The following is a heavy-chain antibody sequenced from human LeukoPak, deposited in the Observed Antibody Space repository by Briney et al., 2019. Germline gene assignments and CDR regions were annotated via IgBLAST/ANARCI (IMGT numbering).Heavy chain of an antibody. CDR3: ARSWDFWSGLNYYYMDV. V-gene: IGHV3-21*01. Sequence: GGSLRLSCAASGFTFSSYSMNWVRQAPGKGLEWVSSISSSSSYIYYADSVKGRFTISRDNAKNSLYLQMNSLRAEDTAVYYCARSWDFWSGLNYYYMDVWGKGTTVTVSS. CDR1: GFTFSSYS. D-gene: IGHD3-3*01. CDR2: ISSSSSYI. J-gene: IGHJ6*03.